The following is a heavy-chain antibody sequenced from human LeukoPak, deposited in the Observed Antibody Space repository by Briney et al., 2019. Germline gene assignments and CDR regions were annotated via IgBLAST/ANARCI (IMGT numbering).Heavy chain of an antibody. D-gene: IGHD3-16*01. V-gene: IGHV4-4*07. CDR2: IYTSGSI. Sequence: SVTLSLKCTVSGGSISSYYWSWIPQPAGKGLVWIGRIYTSGSITYNPSLKSRVSMSVDTSKNQFSLKLSSVTAADTAVYYCASFYDYVWGSYSRGDYWGQGTLVTVSS. CDR1: GGSISSYY. CDR3: ASFYDYVWGSYSRGDY. J-gene: IGHJ4*02.